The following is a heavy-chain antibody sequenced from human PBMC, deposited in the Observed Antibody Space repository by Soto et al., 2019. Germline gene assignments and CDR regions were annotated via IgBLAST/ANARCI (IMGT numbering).Heavy chain of an antibody. CDR3: AKEPEYGTSSLRNYFEH. CDR2: IFYDGSDK. D-gene: IGHD5-12*01. J-gene: IGHJ4*02. Sequence: EGSLRLSCAASGCTFSSYGMNWVRQAPGKGLEWVADIFYDGSDKWFADSVRGRFTISRDYAKNTLYLQMNSLRADATAMYYCAKEPEYGTSSLRNYFEHWGQGTRVTVSS. V-gene: IGHV3-30*18. CDR1: GCTFSSYG.